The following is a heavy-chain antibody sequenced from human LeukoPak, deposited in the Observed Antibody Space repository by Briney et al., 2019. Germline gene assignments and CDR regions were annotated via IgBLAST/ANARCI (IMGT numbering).Heavy chain of an antibody. Sequence: GASVKVSCKTSGYTFTGYYMHWVRQAPGQGFEWMGWINPKSGGTNYAEKFQGRVTMTRDTSISTAYMELSRLRSDDTAVYYCARAFALGGAMVTSYWFDPWGQGTLVTVSS. CDR2: INPKSGGT. CDR1: GYTFTGYY. D-gene: IGHD5-18*01. J-gene: IGHJ5*02. V-gene: IGHV1-2*02. CDR3: ARAFALGGAMVTSYWFDP.